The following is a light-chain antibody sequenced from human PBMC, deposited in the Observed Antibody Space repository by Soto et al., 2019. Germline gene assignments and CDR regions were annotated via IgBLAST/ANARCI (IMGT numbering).Light chain of an antibody. Sequence: DIQMTQYPSTLSGSVGDRVTVTCRASQTISSWLAWYQQKPGKAPKLLIYKASTLKSGVPSRFSGSVSGTEGTITISSLQKDDGSTYDCQHSNSYSEAFGQGTKVDIK. V-gene: IGKV1-5*03. CDR3: QHSNSYSEA. J-gene: IGKJ1*01. CDR1: QTISSW. CDR2: KAS.